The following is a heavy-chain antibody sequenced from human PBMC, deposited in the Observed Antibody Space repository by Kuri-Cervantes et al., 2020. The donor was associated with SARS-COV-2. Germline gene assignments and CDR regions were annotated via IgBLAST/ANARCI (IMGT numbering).Heavy chain of an antibody. CDR2: IYYSGST. CDR3: ARGREGVVPATILGLGYFLYFSMVV. CDR1: GGSISSSSYY. D-gene: IGHD2-2*01. Sequence: SETLSLTCTVSGGSISSSSYYWGWIRQPPGKGLEWIGSIYYSGSTNYNPSLSSRVTISVDMSKNQFSLRLSSVTAADTAMYYCARGREGVVPATILGLGYFLYFSMVVWGKGASVTVSS. J-gene: IGHJ6*03. V-gene: IGHV4-39*07.